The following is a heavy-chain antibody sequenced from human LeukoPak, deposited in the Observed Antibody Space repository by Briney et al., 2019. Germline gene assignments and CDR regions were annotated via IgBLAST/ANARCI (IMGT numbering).Heavy chain of an antibody. D-gene: IGHD1-14*01. Sequence: SETLSLTCAVSGCSLSSDGYSWSWMPQPPGKGLEWIGYIYHSGSTYYNPSLKSRVTISVDRSKNQFSLKLSSVTAADTAVYYCAREYRPLAYFDYWGQGTLVTVSS. CDR3: AREYRPLAYFDY. CDR2: IYHSGST. CDR1: GCSLSSDGYS. J-gene: IGHJ4*02. V-gene: IGHV4-30-2*01.